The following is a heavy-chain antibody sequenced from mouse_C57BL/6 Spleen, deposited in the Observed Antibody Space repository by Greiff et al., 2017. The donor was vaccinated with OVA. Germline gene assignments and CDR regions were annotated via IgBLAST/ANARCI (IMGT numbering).Heavy chain of an antibody. J-gene: IGHJ1*03. Sequence: VQLQQSGAELARPGASVKLSCKASGYTFTSYGISWVKQRTGQGLEWIGEIYPRSGNTYYNEKFKGKATLTADKSSSTAYMELRSLTSEDSAVYFCARGTAMSYGNYWYFDVWGTGTTVTVSS. D-gene: IGHD2-1*01. CDR1: GYTFTSYG. CDR2: IYPRSGNT. V-gene: IGHV1-81*01. CDR3: ARGTAMSYGNYWYFDV.